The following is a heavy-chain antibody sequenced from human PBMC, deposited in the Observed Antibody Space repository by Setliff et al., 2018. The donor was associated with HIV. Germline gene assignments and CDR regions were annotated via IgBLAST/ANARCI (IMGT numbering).Heavy chain of an antibody. Sequence: ASVKVSCKASGYTFTSYDFNWVRQATGQGLEWMGWMNPNSGNTGYAQKFQGRVTMTRNTSISTAYMELSSLKSEDTSVYYCARPGNWGDRSTNYWGQGTLVTVSS. D-gene: IGHD3-10*01. CDR2: MNPNSGNT. J-gene: IGHJ4*02. V-gene: IGHV1-8*02. CDR3: ARPGNWGDRSTNY. CDR1: GYTFTSYD.